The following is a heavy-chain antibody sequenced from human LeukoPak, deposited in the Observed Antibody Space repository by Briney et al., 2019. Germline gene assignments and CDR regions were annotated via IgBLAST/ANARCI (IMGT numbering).Heavy chain of an antibody. CDR2: ISSNGGST. Sequence: GGSLRLSCAASGFTFSSYAMHWVRQAPGKGLEYVSAISSNGGSTYYANSVKGRFTISRDNSKNTLYLQMGSLRAEDMAVYYCARGRGYSRYYFDYWGQGTLVTVSS. CDR3: ARGRGYSRYYFDY. CDR1: GFTFSSYA. V-gene: IGHV3-64*01. J-gene: IGHJ4*02. D-gene: IGHD6-13*01.